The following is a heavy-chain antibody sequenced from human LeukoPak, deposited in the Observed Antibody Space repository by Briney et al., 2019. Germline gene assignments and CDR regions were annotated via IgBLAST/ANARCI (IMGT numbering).Heavy chain of an antibody. CDR3: ARLPPYYYDISGYHYDFDY. CDR1: GGSISTSSYY. D-gene: IGHD3-22*01. V-gene: IGHV4-39*01. J-gene: IGHJ4*02. CDR2: FYYSGST. Sequence: PSETLSLTCTVSGGSISTSSYYWGWIRQPPGKGLEWVGSFYYSGSTYYNPSLKSRISISVDTSKNQFSLKLSSVTAADTAVYYCARLPPYYYDISGYHYDFDYWGQGSLVTVSS.